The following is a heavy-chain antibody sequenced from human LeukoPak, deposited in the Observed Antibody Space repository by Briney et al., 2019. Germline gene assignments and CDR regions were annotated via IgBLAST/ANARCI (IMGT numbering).Heavy chain of an antibody. D-gene: IGHD2-15*01. CDR2: ISSGNSNI. CDR1: GFTFSSYT. CDR3: ARDEGFCSGGRCHISGFDY. V-gene: IGHV3-48*01. J-gene: IGHJ4*02. Sequence: GGSLRLSCAASGFTFSSYTMNWVRQAPGKGLEWVSYISSGNSNIYYADSVKGRFTISRDNAKNSLYLQMNSLRAEDTAVYYCARDEGFCSGGRCHISGFDYWGQGILVTVSS.